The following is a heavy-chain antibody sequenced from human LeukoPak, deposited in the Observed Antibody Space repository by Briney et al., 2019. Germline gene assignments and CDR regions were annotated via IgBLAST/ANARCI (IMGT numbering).Heavy chain of an antibody. CDR1: GFTFSSYA. Sequence: PGGSLRLSCAASGFTFSSYAMSWVRQAPGKGLEWVSGINWNGGSTGYADSVKGRFTISRDNAKNSLYLQMNSLRAEDTALYHCARDLIAVAGTSNWFDPWGQGTLVTVSS. J-gene: IGHJ5*02. CDR2: INWNGGST. D-gene: IGHD6-19*01. V-gene: IGHV3-20*01. CDR3: ARDLIAVAGTSNWFDP.